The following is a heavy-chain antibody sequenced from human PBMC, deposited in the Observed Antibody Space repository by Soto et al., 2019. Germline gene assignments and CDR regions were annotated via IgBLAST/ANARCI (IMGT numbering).Heavy chain of an antibody. Sequence: PSETLSLTCTVSGGSISGYYWSWIRQPPGKGLEWIGEINHSGSTNYNPSLKSRVTISVDTSKNQFSLKLSSVTAADTAVYYCARGRSGDYVPFDYWGQGTLVTVSS. CDR1: GGSISGYY. CDR3: ARGRSGDYVPFDY. D-gene: IGHD4-17*01. CDR2: INHSGST. V-gene: IGHV4-34*01. J-gene: IGHJ4*02.